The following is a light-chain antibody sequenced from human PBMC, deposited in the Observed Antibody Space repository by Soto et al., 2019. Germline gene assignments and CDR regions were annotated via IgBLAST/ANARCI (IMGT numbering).Light chain of an antibody. Sequence: DIQMTQSPSSLSASVGDTVTITCRASQGIGNFLAWFQQKPGKAPTSLISEASSLQSGVPSRFSGSGSGTDFTHTISSLQPEDFATYYCQQYHSYPVTFGGGTKVEFK. V-gene: IGKV1-16*01. J-gene: IGKJ4*01. CDR2: EAS. CDR1: QGIGNF. CDR3: QQYHSYPVT.